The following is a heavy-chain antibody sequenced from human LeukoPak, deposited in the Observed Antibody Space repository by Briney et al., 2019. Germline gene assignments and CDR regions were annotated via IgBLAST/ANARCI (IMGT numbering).Heavy chain of an antibody. D-gene: IGHD3-22*01. J-gene: IGHJ4*02. V-gene: IGHV3-30*03. CDR2: ISYDGSNK. CDR1: GFTFSSYG. Sequence: GGSLRLSCAASGFTFSSYGMHWVRQAPGKGLEWVAVISYDGSNKYYADSVKGRFTISRDNSKNTLYLQMNSLRAEDTAVYYCARDLYYDSSGYYGYYFDYWGQGTLVTVSS. CDR3: ARDLYYDSSGYYGYYFDY.